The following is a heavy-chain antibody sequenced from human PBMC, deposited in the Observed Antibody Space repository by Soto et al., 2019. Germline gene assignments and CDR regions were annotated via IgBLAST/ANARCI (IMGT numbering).Heavy chain of an antibody. V-gene: IGHV3-33*01. CDR1: GFTFSSYG. Sequence: GESLKISCAASGFTFSSYGMHWVRQAPGKGLEWVAVIWYDGSNKYYADSVKGRFTISRDNSKNTLYLQMNSLRAEDTAVYYCARDGRAYSYGYFAYYYYGMDVWGQGTTVTVSS. CDR2: IWYDGSNK. J-gene: IGHJ6*02. CDR3: ARDGRAYSYGYFAYYYYGMDV. D-gene: IGHD5-18*01.